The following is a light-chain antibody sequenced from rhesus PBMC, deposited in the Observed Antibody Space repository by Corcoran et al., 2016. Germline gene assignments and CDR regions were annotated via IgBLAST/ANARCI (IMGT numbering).Light chain of an antibody. J-gene: IGKJ3*01. CDR3: QHSYGTPFT. CDR1: ENVNNY. V-gene: IGKV1-74*01. CDR2: AAS. Sequence: DIQMTQPPSSLSASVGDRLTITCRASENVNNYLYWYQQKPGKAPELLIYAASTLQSGVPSRFSGSGSWTDYTFTISSLQPEDVATYYCQHSYGTPFTFGPGSKVDIK.